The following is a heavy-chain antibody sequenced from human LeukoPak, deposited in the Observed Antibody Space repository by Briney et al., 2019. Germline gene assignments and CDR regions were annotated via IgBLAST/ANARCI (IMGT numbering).Heavy chain of an antibody. J-gene: IGHJ6*03. CDR1: GFTFTTYA. Sequence: PGGSLRLSCAASGFTFTTYAMSWVRQAPGKGLEWVSYISSSGSTISYADSVKGRFTVSRDNAKNSLYLQMNSLRAEDTAVYYCATEVTPYYYMDVWGKGTTVTVSS. D-gene: IGHD2-21*02. CDR3: ATEVTPYYYMDV. CDR2: ISSSGSTI. V-gene: IGHV3-48*04.